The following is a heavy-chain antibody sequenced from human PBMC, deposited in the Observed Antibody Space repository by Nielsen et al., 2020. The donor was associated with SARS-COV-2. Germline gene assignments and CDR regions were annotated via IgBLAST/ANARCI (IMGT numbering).Heavy chain of an antibody. CDR2: ISYDGSNK. Sequence: GESLKISCAASGFTFSSYGMHWVRQAPGKGLEWVAVISYDGSNKYYADSVKGRFTISRHNSKNTLYLQMNSLRAEDTAVYYCARPMTGYYDFWSGIIWGQGTMVTVSS. CDR1: GFTFSSYG. J-gene: IGHJ3*02. V-gene: IGHV3-30*03. CDR3: ARPMTGYYDFWSGII. D-gene: IGHD3-3*01.